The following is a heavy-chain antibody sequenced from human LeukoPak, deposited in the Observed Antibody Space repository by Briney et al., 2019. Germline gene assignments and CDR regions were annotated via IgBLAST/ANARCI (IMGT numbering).Heavy chain of an antibody. Sequence: SETLSPTSTVSGGSISGRSYYWHWIRQPAGKGLEWIGLIYISGTTNYNPSLKSRVTISADTSKNQFSLRLSSVTAADTAVYYCARTMYYYESSGYRDYFDSWGQGTLVTVSS. J-gene: IGHJ4*02. D-gene: IGHD3-22*01. CDR2: IYISGTT. V-gene: IGHV4-61*02. CDR1: GGSISGRSYY. CDR3: ARTMYYYESSGYRDYFDS.